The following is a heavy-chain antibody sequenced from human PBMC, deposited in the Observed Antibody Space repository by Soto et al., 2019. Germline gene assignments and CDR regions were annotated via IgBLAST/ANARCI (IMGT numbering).Heavy chain of an antibody. Sequence: PGGSLRLSCAASGFTFSSYSMNWVRQDPGKGLEWVSYISSSSSTIYYADSVKGRFTISRDNAKNSLYLQMNSLRAEDTAVYYCARDQNYGLFDYWGQGTLVTVSS. CDR3: ARDQNYGLFDY. CDR1: GFTFSSYS. J-gene: IGHJ4*02. CDR2: ISSSSSTI. D-gene: IGHD4-17*01. V-gene: IGHV3-48*01.